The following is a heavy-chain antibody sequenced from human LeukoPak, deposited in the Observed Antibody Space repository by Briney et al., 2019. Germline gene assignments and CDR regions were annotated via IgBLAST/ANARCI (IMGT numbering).Heavy chain of an antibody. D-gene: IGHD5-12*01. CDR3: AREIGMSGYDF. V-gene: IGHV3-7*03. Sequence: GGSLRLSCAASGFTFSTYWMNWVRQAPGKGLEWVAKMNQDGSEKYYVDSVKGRFTISRDNAKNSLYLEMNSLRAEDTAVYYCAREIGMSGYDFWGQGTLVTVSS. CDR1: GFTFSTYW. J-gene: IGHJ4*02. CDR2: MNQDGSEK.